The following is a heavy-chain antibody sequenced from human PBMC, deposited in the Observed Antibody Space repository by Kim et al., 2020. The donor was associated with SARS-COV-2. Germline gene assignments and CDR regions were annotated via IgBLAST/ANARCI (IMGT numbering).Heavy chain of an antibody. CDR3: AKLLKVYGSGSYYTDY. CDR2: ISYDGSNK. D-gene: IGHD3-10*01. V-gene: IGHV3-30*18. CDR1: GFTFSSYG. J-gene: IGHJ4*01. Sequence: GGSLRLSCAASGFTFSSYGMHWVRQAPGKGLEWVAVISYDGSNKYYADSVKGRFTISRDNSKNTLYLQMNSLRAEDTAVYYCAKLLKVYGSGSYYTDYWG.